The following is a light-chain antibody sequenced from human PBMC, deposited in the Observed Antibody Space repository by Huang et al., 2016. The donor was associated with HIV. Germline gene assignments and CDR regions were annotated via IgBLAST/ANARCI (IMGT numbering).Light chain of an antibody. CDR1: QSVSTC. J-gene: IGKJ3*01. V-gene: IGKV3-11*01. CDR2: DAS. Sequence: EIVLTQFPATLSLSPGERATLSCRASQSVSTCLAWYQQKPGQAPRLLIYDASKRATGGPARCRGRGSGTDVTRTISSLEPEDFAVYYCQQCSNWPFTFGPGTKVDIK. CDR3: QQCSNWPFT.